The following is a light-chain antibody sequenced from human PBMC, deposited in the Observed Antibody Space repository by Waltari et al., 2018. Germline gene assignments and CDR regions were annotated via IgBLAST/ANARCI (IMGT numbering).Light chain of an antibody. CDR2: WAS. CDR3: QQYYSSPWT. J-gene: IGKJ1*01. CDR1: QSVVYSTYSQND. Sequence: DIVMTQSPDSLAVSLGERATIKCKSSQSVVYSTYSQNDLAWYQQKTGQPPGLLIYWASTRESGVPDRCSGSGSGTDFTLTISSLQAEDVAFYYCQQYYSSPWTFGQGTKVEVK. V-gene: IGKV4-1*01.